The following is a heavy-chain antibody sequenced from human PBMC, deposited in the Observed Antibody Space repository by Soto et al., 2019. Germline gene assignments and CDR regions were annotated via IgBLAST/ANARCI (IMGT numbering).Heavy chain of an antibody. V-gene: IGHV3-66*01. CDR2: IYSGGST. CDR3: AGRTMVRGVSSY. D-gene: IGHD3-10*01. Sequence: EVQLVESGGGLXXXXXXLRLSCAASGFTVSGNYMTWVRQAPGKGLEWVSVIYSGGSTYYADSVKGRFTISRDNPKNTLYLQMNSLRAEDTAVYYCAGRTMVRGVSSYWGQGTLVTVSS. J-gene: IGHJ4*02. CDR1: GFTVSGNY.